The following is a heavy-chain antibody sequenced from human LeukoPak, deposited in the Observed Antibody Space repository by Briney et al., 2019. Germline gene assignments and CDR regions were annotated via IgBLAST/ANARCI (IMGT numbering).Heavy chain of an antibody. CDR3: APDGFDI. CDR1: GGTFSSYV. V-gene: IGHV1-69*04. J-gene: IGHJ3*02. Sequence: SVKVSCKASGGTFSSYVIIWLRQVPGQGFEWMGRIIPLLGMTNYAQQFEGRVTFTADKSSSTAYMELSSLTSEDTAVYYCAPDGFDIWGQGTVVTVSS. CDR2: IIPLLGMT.